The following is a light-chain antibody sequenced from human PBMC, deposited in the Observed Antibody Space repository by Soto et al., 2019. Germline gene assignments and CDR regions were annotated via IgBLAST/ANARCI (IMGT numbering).Light chain of an antibody. CDR1: SSDVGGYNY. Sequence: QSVLTQPASVSGSPGQSITISCTGTSSDVGGYNYVSWYQQHPGKAPKLMIYDVSNRPSGVSNRFSGSKSGNTASLTISRLQAEDEADYYCSSYTSSSTVPEVFGTGTKLTVL. CDR2: DVS. J-gene: IGLJ1*01. V-gene: IGLV2-14*01. CDR3: SSYTSSSTVPEV.